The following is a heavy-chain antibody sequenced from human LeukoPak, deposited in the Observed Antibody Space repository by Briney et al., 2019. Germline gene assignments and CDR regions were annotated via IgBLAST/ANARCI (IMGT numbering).Heavy chain of an antibody. D-gene: IGHD2-21*01. CDR1: GGSISSYY. Sequence: SETLSLTCTVSGGSISSYYWSWIRQPPGKGLEWIGYIYHSGSTYYNPSLKSRVTISVDRSKNQFSLKLSSVTAADMAVYYCARGDDLLPLDYWGQGTLVTVSS. CDR3: ARGDDLLPLDY. J-gene: IGHJ4*02. CDR2: IYHSGST. V-gene: IGHV4-59*12.